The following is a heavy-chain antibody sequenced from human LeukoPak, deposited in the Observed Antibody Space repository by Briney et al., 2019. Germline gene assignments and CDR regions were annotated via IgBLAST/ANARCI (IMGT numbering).Heavy chain of an antibody. CDR2: IYYSGST. D-gene: IGHD3-16*01. CDR1: GGSISSGDYY. V-gene: IGHV4-30-4*01. J-gene: IGHJ4*02. Sequence: PSETLSLTCTVSGGSISSGDYYWSWIRQPPGKGLEWIGYIYYSGSTYYNPSLKSRLTISVDTSKNQFSLKLNSVTAADTAVYYCARGGDEFDYWGQGTLVTVFS. CDR3: ARGGDEFDY.